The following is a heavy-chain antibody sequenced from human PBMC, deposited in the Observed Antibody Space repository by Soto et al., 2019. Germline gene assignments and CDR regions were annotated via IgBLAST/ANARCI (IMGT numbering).Heavy chain of an antibody. D-gene: IGHD3-9*01. Sequence: EVQLLESGGGLVQPGGSLRLSCVGSGFTFRSHALTWVRQSPGKGLEWVAGISGTGGTTYYGDSMRGRFTISRDNSKETLKLQMDSLRPADTAIYFCARAPMERYFDWCFDHWGQGSLVIVTS. CDR3: ARAPMERYFDWCFDH. J-gene: IGHJ4*02. CDR1: GFTFRSHA. V-gene: IGHV3-23*01. CDR2: ISGTGGTT.